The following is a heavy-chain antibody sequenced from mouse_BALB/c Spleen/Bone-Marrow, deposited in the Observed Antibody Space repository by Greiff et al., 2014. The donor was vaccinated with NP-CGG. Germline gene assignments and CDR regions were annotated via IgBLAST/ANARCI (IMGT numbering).Heavy chain of an antibody. CDR2: IYPGNSDT. Sequence: VQLKESGTVLARPGASVKMSCKASGYTFTSYWMHWVKQRPGQGLEWIGAIYPGNSDTSYNQKFKGKAKLTAVTSTSTAYMELSSLTNEDSAVYYCTPGGSFITTVVGLDYWGQGTTLTVSS. D-gene: IGHD1-1*01. CDR1: GYTFTSYW. J-gene: IGHJ2*01. V-gene: IGHV1-5*01. CDR3: TPGGSFITTVVGLDY.